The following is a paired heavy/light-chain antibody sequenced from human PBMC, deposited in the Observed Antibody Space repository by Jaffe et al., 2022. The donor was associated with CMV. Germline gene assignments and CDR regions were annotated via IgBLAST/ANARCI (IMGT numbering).Light chain of an antibody. CDR1: SSDVGAYNY. CDR3: GSYTTSSTWV. V-gene: IGLV2-14*03. J-gene: IGLJ3*02. Sequence: QSALTQPASVSGSPGQSITISCTGTSSDVGAYNYVSWYQQHPGQVPKVMISEVTNRPSGVSNRFSGSKSGNTASLTISGLQAEDEADYYCGSYTTSSTWVFGGGTRLTVL. CDR2: EVT.
Heavy chain of an antibody. CDR3: VRDSQSTEFKH. CDR2: IWRDGSNM. V-gene: IGHV3-33*01. CDR1: GFSFSSYG. Sequence: QMQLVESGGGVVQPGRSLRLSCAASGFSFSSYGMHWIRQAPGKGLEWLAVIWRDGSNMLYGDSVKGRFTISRDNSKNTLHLQMNNLRVEDTAVYYCVRDSQSTEFKHWGQGTLVTVSS. J-gene: IGHJ4*02.